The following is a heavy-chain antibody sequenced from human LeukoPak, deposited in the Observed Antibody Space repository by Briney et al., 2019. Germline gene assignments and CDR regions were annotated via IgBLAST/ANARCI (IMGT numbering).Heavy chain of an antibody. D-gene: IGHD3-10*01. J-gene: IGHJ4*02. Sequence: GESLKISCKGSGYSFTSYWIGWVRQMPGKGLEWMGVIYPGDSDTRYSPSFQGQVTISADKSISTAYLQWSSLKASDTAMYYCARRGYYYGSGSYSACFDYWGQGTLVTVSS. CDR3: ARRGYYYGSGSYSACFDY. CDR1: GYSFTSYW. CDR2: IYPGDSDT. V-gene: IGHV5-51*01.